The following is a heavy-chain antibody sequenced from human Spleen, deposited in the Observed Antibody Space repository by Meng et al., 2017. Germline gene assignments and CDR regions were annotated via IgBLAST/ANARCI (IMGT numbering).Heavy chain of an antibody. J-gene: IGHJ4*02. Sequence: VQLQQGGAGLLKPSETLSLTCGVYGGSFSDYSWSWIRQPPGKGLEWIGEINHSGATNYNPSLKSRVTISVDTSKNQFSLKLNSVTAADTAIYYCARSHQDYYDSSGEIDSWGQGSLVTVSS. CDR3: ARSHQDYYDSSGEIDS. V-gene: IGHV4-34*01. CDR1: GGSFSDYS. D-gene: IGHD3-22*01. CDR2: INHSGAT.